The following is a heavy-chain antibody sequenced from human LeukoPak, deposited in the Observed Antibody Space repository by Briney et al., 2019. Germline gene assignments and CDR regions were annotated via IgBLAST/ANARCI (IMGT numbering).Heavy chain of an antibody. Sequence: ASVKVSCKASGYTFTDYTMHWLRQAPGQRLDWMGWINGGSGNTKYSPEFQGRVTITRDTSASTAYMELSSLRAEDTAVYYCARDSIAAAGDFDYWGQGTLVTVSS. V-gene: IGHV1-3*03. CDR2: INGGSGNT. CDR1: GYTFTDYT. J-gene: IGHJ4*02. D-gene: IGHD6-13*01. CDR3: ARDSIAAAGDFDY.